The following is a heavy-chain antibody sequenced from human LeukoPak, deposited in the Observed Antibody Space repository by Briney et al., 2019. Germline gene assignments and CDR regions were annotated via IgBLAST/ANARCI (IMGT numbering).Heavy chain of an antibody. CDR2: IYYSGST. CDR1: GGSISSYY. J-gene: IGHJ4*02. Sequence: SETLSLTCTVSGGSISSYYWSWIRQPPGKGLEWIGYIYYSGSTNYNPSLKSRVTISVDTSKDQFSLKLSSVTAADTAVCYCARHPRAPVPASGYDFPYYFDYWGQGTLVTVSS. V-gene: IGHV4-59*08. CDR3: ARHPRAPVPASGYDFPYYFDY. D-gene: IGHD5-12*01.